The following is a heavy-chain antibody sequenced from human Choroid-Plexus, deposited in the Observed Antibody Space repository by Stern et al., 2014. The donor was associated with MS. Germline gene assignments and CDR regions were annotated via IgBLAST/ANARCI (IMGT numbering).Heavy chain of an antibody. V-gene: IGHV3-30*18. CDR2: VSNDGSTK. J-gene: IGHJ5*02. CDR1: GFTFGSWA. Sequence: VQLVESGGGVVQPGRPLRLSCVASGFTFGSWAMHWVRQAPGKGLEWVAGVSNDGSTKYYADSVKGRFTISRDNSQHTLYMQMSSLRPEDTAVYYCAKDRQYLTYFFDHWGQGSLVTVSS. D-gene: IGHD2/OR15-2a*01. CDR3: AKDRQYLTYFFDH.